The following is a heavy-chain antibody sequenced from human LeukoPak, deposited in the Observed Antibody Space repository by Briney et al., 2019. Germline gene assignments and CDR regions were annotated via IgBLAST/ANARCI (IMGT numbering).Heavy chain of an antibody. J-gene: IGHJ4*02. CDR3: ARTRYSSSWDLDY. CDR1: GGSFSGYY. V-gene: IGHV4-59*10. D-gene: IGHD6-13*01. CDR2: IYTSGST. Sequence: SETLSLTCAVYGGSFSGYYWSWIRQPAGKGLEWIGRIYTSGSTNYNPSLKSRVTMSVDTSKNQFSLKLSSVTAADTAVYYCARTRYSSSWDLDYWGQGTLVTVSS.